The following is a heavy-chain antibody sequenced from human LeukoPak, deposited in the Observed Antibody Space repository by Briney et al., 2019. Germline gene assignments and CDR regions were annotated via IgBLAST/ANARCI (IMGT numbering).Heavy chain of an antibody. CDR2: ISAYNGNT. J-gene: IGHJ5*02. CDR3: ARDIVVVPAAMPGNWFDP. Sequence: SXXVSCKASGYTFTSYGVSWVRQAPGQGLEWMGWISAYNGNTSYAQKLQGRVTMTTDTSTSTAYMELRSLRSDDTAVYYCARDIVVVPAAMPGNWFDPWGQGTLVTVSS. V-gene: IGHV1-18*01. CDR1: GYTFTSYG. D-gene: IGHD2-2*01.